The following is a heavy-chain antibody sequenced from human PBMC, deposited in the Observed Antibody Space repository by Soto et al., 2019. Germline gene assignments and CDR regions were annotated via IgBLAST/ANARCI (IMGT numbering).Heavy chain of an antibody. D-gene: IGHD2-8*01. V-gene: IGHV4-39*01. J-gene: IGHJ3*02. CDR1: GGSISSSSYY. CDR2: IYYSGST. CDR3: ARVRYCTNGVCRAAFDI. Sequence: SETLSLTCTVSGGSISSSSYYWGWIRQPPGKGLEWIGSIYYSGSTYYNPSLKSRVTISVYTSKNQFSLKLSSVTAADTAVYYCARVRYCTNGVCRAAFDIWGQGAMVTVSS.